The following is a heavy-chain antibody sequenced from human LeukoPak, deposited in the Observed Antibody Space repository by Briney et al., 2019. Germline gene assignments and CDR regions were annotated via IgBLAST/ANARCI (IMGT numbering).Heavy chain of an antibody. Sequence: KASQTLSLTCTGSGGSISSGSYYWSWIRQPAGKGLEWIGRIYTSGSTNYNPSLKSRATITVDTSKNQFSLTLTSVTAADSAGSYSARDVDPYFDFWGQGTLVTVSS. CDR1: GGSISSGSYY. CDR2: IYTSGST. J-gene: IGHJ4*02. V-gene: IGHV4-61*02. CDR3: ARDVDPYFDF.